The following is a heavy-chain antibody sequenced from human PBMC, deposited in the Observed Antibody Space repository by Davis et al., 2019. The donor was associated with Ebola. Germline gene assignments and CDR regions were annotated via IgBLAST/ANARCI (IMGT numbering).Heavy chain of an antibody. CDR3: VRAMEV. J-gene: IGHJ6*02. D-gene: IGHD4-17*01. CDR1: GFTFSGYW. Sequence: GGSLRLSCAASGFTFSGYWMTWVRQAPKKGLEWVANINQDGSETNYVDSVKGRFTVSRDNAEKSLHLQMNSLRADDTAVYYCVRAMEVWGQGTTVTVSS. CDR2: INQDGSET. V-gene: IGHV3-7*03.